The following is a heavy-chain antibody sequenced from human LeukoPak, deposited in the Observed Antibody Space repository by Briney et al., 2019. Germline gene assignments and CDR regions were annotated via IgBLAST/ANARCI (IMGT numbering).Heavy chain of an antibody. Sequence: GGSLRLSCGASGFTFSSYGMHWVRQAPGKGLEWVSSISSSSSYIYYADSVKGRFTISRDNAKNSLYLQMNSLRAEDTAVYYCARKSGDYVSPDYWGQGTLVTVSS. CDR3: ARKSGDYVSPDY. CDR1: GFTFSSYG. J-gene: IGHJ4*02. V-gene: IGHV3-21*01. D-gene: IGHD4-17*01. CDR2: ISSSSSYI.